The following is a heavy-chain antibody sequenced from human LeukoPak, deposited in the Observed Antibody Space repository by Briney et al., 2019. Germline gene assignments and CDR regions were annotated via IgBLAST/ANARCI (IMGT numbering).Heavy chain of an antibody. Sequence: QSGRSLRLSCAASGFIFSTYAMHWVRQAPGKGLEWVALIWYDGSNEYYADSVKGRFTISRDNSKNTLYLQMNSLRAEDTAVYYCARSLERDYHGSGYYMNNWFDPWGQGTLVTVSS. CDR3: ARSLERDYHGSGYYMNNWFDP. V-gene: IGHV3-33*01. CDR2: IWYDGSNE. J-gene: IGHJ5*02. CDR1: GFIFSTYA. D-gene: IGHD3-10*01.